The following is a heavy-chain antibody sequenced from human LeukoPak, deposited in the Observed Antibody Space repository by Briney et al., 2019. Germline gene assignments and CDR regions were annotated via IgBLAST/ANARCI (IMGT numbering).Heavy chain of an antibody. D-gene: IGHD2-2*01. Sequence: GGSLRLSCAASGFTFRNYAMNWVRQAPGKGLEWVSAISDSGGSRYRGDSVKGRFTIGRDNSKNTLYLQMNSLRAEDTAVYYCAKTSGKSWYPLDYWGQGTLVTVSS. CDR2: ISDSGGSR. V-gene: IGHV3-23*01. CDR1: GFTFRNYA. J-gene: IGHJ4*02. CDR3: AKTSGKSWYPLDY.